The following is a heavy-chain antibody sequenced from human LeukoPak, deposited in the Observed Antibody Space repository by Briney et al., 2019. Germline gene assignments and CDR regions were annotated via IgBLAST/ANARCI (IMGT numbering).Heavy chain of an antibody. V-gene: IGHV3-30*18. CDR1: GFIFSDYG. CDR2: ISFDGSNK. CDR3: AKDGAYINYQYYFDS. J-gene: IGHJ4*02. D-gene: IGHD4-11*01. Sequence: SGGSLRLSCAASGFIFSDYGIHWVRQAPGKGLEWVAVISFDGSNKYYADSVKGRFTISRDNSKTTLSLQMNSLRVEDTAVYYCAKDGAYINYQYYFDSWGRGTLVTVSS.